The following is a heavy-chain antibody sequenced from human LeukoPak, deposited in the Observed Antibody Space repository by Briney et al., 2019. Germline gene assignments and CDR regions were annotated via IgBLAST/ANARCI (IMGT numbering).Heavy chain of an antibody. CDR1: GYIFTGYY. CDR2: INPNSGGT. D-gene: IGHD3-10*01. J-gene: IGHJ3*02. Sequence: ASVKVSCKASGYIFTGYYMHWVRQAPGQGLEWMGWINPNSGGTNYAQKFQGWVTMTRDTSISTAYMELSRLRSDDTAVYYCARDRRSHYYGSGNYYPDVFDIWGQGTMVTVSS. CDR3: ARDRRSHYYGSGNYYPDVFDI. V-gene: IGHV1-2*04.